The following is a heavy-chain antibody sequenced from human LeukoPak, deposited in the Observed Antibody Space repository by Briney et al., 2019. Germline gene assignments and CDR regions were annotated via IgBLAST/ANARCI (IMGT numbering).Heavy chain of an antibody. J-gene: IGHJ4*02. CDR3: GRDFRDRSMPIDY. Sequence: GGSLRLSCAASGFTFSDYYMSWIRQAPGKGLEWLSYISRSAISTHYADSVKGRFTISRDNAKNSLYLQMNSLRAEDTAAYYCGRDFRDRSMPIDYWGQGTLVTVSS. V-gene: IGHV3-11*01. CDR1: GFTFSDYY. CDR2: ISRSAIST. D-gene: IGHD2/OR15-2a*01.